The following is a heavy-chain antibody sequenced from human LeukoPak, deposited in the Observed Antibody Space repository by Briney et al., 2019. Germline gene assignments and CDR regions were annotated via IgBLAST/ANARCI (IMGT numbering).Heavy chain of an antibody. CDR2: INHSGST. V-gene: IGHV4-34*01. J-gene: IGHJ5*02. CDR3: ARGPADKLWLRWSDP. CDR1: GGSFSGYY. D-gene: IGHD3-10*01. Sequence: SETLSLTCAVYGGSFSGYYWSWICQPPGKGLEWIGEINHSGSTNYNPSLKSRVTISVDTSKNQFSLKLSSVTAADTAVYYCARGPADKLWLRWSDPWGQGTLVTVSS.